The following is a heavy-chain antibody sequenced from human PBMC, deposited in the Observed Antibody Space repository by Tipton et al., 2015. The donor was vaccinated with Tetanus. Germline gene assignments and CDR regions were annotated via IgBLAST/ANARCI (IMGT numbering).Heavy chain of an antibody. CDR2: INEGGST. V-gene: IGHV4-34*01. CDR1: GFTFSDYG. D-gene: IGHD3-16*01. CDR3: ARWIGVIPVTGNDAFDV. Sequence: LRLSCAASGFTFSDYGMSWIRQSPGKGLEWIGEINEGGSTNYNPSLESRVSISVDTSKHRFSLKVNSVIAADTATYYCARWIGVIPVTGNDAFDVWGPGAMVTVSS. J-gene: IGHJ3*01.